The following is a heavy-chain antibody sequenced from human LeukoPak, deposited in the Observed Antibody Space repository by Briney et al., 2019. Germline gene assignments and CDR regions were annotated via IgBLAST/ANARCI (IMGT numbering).Heavy chain of an antibody. V-gene: IGHV1-2*02. Sequence: ASVKVSCKASGYTFSGYYIHWVRQAPGQGLEWMGWINPDSGGTNYAQKFQGRVTMTRDTSISTVYMELSRLRSDDSAMYYCARGRGSWYDSSGSPYIRFDYWGQGTLVTVSS. J-gene: IGHJ4*02. CDR3: ARGRGSWYDSSGSPYIRFDY. CDR2: INPDSGGT. D-gene: IGHD3-22*01. CDR1: GYTFSGYY.